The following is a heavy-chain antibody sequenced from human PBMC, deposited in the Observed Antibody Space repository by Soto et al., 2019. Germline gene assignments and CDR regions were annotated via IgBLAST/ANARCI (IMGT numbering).Heavy chain of an antibody. V-gene: IGHV3-73*02. CDR2: IRSKANSYAT. CDR1: GFTFSGSA. Sequence: EVQLVESGGGLVQPGGSLKLSCAASGFTFSGSAMHWVRQASGKGLEWVGRIRSKANSYATAYAASVKGRFTISRDDSKNTAYLQMNSLKTEDTAVYYCTTDDSSVYYFRGDYWGQGTLVTVSS. J-gene: IGHJ4*02. D-gene: IGHD3-22*01. CDR3: TTDDSSVYYFRGDY.